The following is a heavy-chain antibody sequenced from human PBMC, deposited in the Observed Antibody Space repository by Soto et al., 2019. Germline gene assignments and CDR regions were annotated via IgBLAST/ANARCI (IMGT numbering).Heavy chain of an antibody. CDR2: IYYSGST. D-gene: IGHD6-6*01. CDR1: GGSISSGGYY. CDR3: ARVRSSSTSPTFDY. Sequence: QVQLQESGPGLVKPSQTLSLTCTVSGGSISSGGYYWSWIRQHPGKGLEWIGYIYYSGSTYYNPSVRSRVTISVDTSKNQFSLKLSSVTAADTAVYYCARVRSSSTSPTFDYWGQGTLVTVSS. J-gene: IGHJ4*02. V-gene: IGHV4-31*03.